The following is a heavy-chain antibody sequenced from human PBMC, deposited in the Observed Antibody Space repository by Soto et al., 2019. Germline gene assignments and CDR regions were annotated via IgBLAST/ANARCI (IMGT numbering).Heavy chain of an antibody. CDR1: GFTISSYA. CDR3: AKDADIVVVVAATPSFAFDI. J-gene: IGHJ3*02. Sequence: PGGSLRLSCAASGFTISSYAMSWVRQAPGKGLEWVSAISGSGGSTYYADSVKGRFTISRDNSKNTLYLQMNSLRAEDTAVYYCAKDADIVVVVAATPSFAFDIWGQGTMVTVSS. V-gene: IGHV3-23*01. CDR2: ISGSGGST. D-gene: IGHD2-15*01.